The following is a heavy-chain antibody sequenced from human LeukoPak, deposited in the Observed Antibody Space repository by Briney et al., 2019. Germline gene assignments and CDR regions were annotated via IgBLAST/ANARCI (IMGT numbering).Heavy chain of an antibody. Sequence: ASVKVSCKVSGYTLTELSMHWVRQAPGKGLEWMGGFDPEDGETIYAQKFQGRVTITRNTSISTAYMELSSLRSEDTAVYYCARGKTTLDYWGQGTLVTVSS. J-gene: IGHJ4*02. CDR1: GYTLTELS. CDR3: ARGKTTLDY. CDR2: FDPEDGET. D-gene: IGHD1-1*01. V-gene: IGHV1-24*01.